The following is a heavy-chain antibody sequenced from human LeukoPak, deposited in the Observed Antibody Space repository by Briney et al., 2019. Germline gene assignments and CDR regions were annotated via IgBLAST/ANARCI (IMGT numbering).Heavy chain of an antibody. J-gene: IGHJ4*02. V-gene: IGHV3-33*01. CDR1: GFTFSGYG. CDR2: IWYDGSNK. D-gene: IGHD3-10*01. Sequence: GGSLRLSCAASGFTFSGYGMHWVRQAPGKGLEWVAVIWYDGSNKYYADSVKGRFTISRDNSKNTLYLQMNSLRAEDTAVYYCARGAHYYGSGSIPYYFDYWGQGTQVTVSS. CDR3: ARGAHYYGSGSIPYYFDY.